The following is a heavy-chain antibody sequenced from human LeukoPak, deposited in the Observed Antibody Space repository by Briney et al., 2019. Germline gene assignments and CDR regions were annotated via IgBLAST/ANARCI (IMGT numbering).Heavy chain of an antibody. CDR1: GGSISSYY. D-gene: IGHD6-19*01. J-gene: IGHJ4*02. V-gene: IGHV4-59*08. CDR2: IYYSGST. CDR3: ARQVAVAGFDY. Sequence: SETLSLTCTVSGGSISSYYWSWIRQPPGKGLEWIGYIYYSGSTNYNPSLKSRVTISVDTSKNQFSLKLSSVTAADTAVYYCARQVAVAGFDYWGQGTLVTVSS.